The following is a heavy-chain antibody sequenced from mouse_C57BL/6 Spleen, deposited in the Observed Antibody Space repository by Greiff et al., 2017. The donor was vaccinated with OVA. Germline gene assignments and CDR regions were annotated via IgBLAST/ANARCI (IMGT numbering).Heavy chain of an antibody. J-gene: IGHJ2*01. CDR1: GYTFTSYW. D-gene: IGHD2-2*01. Sequence: QVQLQQPGAELVKPGASVKMSCKASGYTFTSYWITWVKQRPGQGLEWIGDIYPGSGSTTYNEKFKSKATLTVATSSSTAYMQLSSLTSEDSAVYYCARGGATMVTREYYFDYWGQGTTLTVSS. V-gene: IGHV1-55*01. CDR3: ARGGATMVTREYYFDY. CDR2: IYPGSGST.